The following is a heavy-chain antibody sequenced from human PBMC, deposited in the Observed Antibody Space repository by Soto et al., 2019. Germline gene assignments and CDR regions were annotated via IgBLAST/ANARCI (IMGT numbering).Heavy chain of an antibody. V-gene: IGHV3-7*01. CDR1: GFTFSSYW. Sequence: EVQLVESGGGLVQPGGSLRLSCAASGFTFSSYWMSWVRQAPGKGLEWVANIKQDGSEKYYVDSVKGRFTISRDNAKHSRYLQKNSRRAEDTAVYYCARDRGYDIVTGLDAFDIWGQATMVTVAS. J-gene: IGHJ3*02. CDR3: ARDRGYDIVTGLDAFDI. CDR2: IKQDGSEK. D-gene: IGHD3-9*01.